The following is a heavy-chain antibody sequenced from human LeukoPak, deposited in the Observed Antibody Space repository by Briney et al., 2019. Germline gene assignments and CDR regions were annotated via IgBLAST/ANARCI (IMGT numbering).Heavy chain of an antibody. CDR1: GGSISSSSYY. D-gene: IGHD4-11*01. V-gene: IGHV4-39*07. Sequence: SETLSLTCTVSGGSISSSSYYWGWIRQPPGKGLEGFVSIYYSGSTYYNPSLKSRVTISVDTYKSQFSLKLSSVTAADTAVCYCVRASAAYSNRLDPWGQGTLVTVSS. CDR2: IYYSGST. CDR3: VRASAAYSNRLDP. J-gene: IGHJ5*02.